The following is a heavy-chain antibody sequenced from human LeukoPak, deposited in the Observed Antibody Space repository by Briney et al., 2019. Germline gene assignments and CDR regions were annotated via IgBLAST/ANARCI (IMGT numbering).Heavy chain of an antibody. J-gene: IGHJ4*02. CDR1: GFTLGSHD. V-gene: IGHV3-13*01. CDR3: VREARGYHYTYFDY. D-gene: IGHD5-18*01. CDR2: VSSGFQA. Sequence: GGSLRLSCTASGFTLGSHDMHGVRQFPGQGLEWVAAVSSGFQAFFADSVQGRFTVSREDARNSLYLQVNSLRAGDTAVYYCVREARGYHYTYFDYWGQGTLVTVSS.